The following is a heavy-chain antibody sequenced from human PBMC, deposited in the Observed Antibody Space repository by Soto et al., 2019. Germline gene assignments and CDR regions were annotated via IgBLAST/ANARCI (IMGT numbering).Heavy chain of an antibody. V-gene: IGHV3-48*02. CDR3: ASGSTVTTSPYYYYAMDV. CDR1: GFTFSSYS. J-gene: IGHJ6*02. Sequence: GGSLRLSCVASGFTFSSYSMNWVRQAPGKGLEWVSYISSGSSIVSCADSVKGRFTISRDNAKNSLYLQMNSLRDEDTAVYYCASGSTVTTSPYYYYAMDVWGQGTTVTVSS. D-gene: IGHD4-4*01. CDR2: ISSGSSIV.